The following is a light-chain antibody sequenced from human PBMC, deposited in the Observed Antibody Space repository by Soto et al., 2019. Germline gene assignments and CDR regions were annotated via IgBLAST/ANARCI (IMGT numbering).Light chain of an antibody. Sequence: ESVLTQSPATLSLSPGEIATLSCRASQSVSNSYLAWYQQKPGQAPRLLIYAASTRATGIPARFSGSGSGTEFTLTISSLQSEDFAVYYCQQYNNWPSFGGGTKVDIK. CDR3: QQYNNWPS. CDR1: QSVSNSY. J-gene: IGKJ4*01. V-gene: IGKV3-15*01. CDR2: AAS.